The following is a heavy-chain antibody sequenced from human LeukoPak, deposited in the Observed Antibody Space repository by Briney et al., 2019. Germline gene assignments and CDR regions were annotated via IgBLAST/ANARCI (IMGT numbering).Heavy chain of an antibody. D-gene: IGHD4-17*01. Sequence: SETLSLTCAVYGGSFSGYYWSWIRQPPGKGLEWIGEINHSGSTNYNPSLKSRVTISVDTSKNQFSLKLSFVTAADTAVYYCARARATVTTLWGFYYFDYWGQGTLVTVSS. CDR3: ARARATVTTLWGFYYFDY. CDR1: GGSFSGYY. J-gene: IGHJ4*02. V-gene: IGHV4-34*01. CDR2: INHSGST.